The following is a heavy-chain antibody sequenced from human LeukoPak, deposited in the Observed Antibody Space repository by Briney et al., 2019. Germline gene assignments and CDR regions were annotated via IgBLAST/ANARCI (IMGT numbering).Heavy chain of an antibody. J-gene: IGHJ4*02. CDR2: INHSGST. V-gene: IGHV4-34*01. CDR1: GGSFSGYY. D-gene: IGHD3-22*01. Sequence: TSETLSLTCAVYGGSFSGYYWSWIRQPPGKGLEWIEEINHSGSTNYNPSLKSRVTISVDTSKNQFSLKLSSVTAADTAVYYCARGQNYYDSSGYFFYFDYWGQGTLVTVSS. CDR3: ARGQNYYDSSGYFFYFDY.